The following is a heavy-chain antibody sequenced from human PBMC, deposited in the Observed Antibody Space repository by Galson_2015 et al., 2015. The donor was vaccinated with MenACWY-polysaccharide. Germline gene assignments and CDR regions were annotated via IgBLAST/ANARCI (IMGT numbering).Heavy chain of an antibody. CDR3: ARGYSAYD. Sequence: SLRLSCAASGFTFSTYWMHWVRQAPGKGLVWVSRIKSDGSSTNYADSVKGRFTISRDNAKNTLYLQMNSLRDEDTALYYCARGYSAYDWGQGTLVTVSA. D-gene: IGHD5-12*01. CDR2: IKSDGSST. CDR1: GFTFSTYW. J-gene: IGHJ4*02. V-gene: IGHV3-74*01.